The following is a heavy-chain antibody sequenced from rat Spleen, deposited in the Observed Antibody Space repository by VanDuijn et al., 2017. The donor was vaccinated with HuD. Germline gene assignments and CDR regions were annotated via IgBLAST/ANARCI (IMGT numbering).Heavy chain of an antibody. J-gene: IGHJ2*01. D-gene: IGHD1-5*01. CDR1: GFSLTSYN. V-gene: IGHV2-41*01. CDR3: ARDIGTTKDY. CDR2: IWNTGGT. Sequence: QVQLKESGPGLVQPSQTLSLTCTVAGFSLTSYNVHWVRQPPGKGLEWMGVIWNTGGTRYNSALKSRLSISKDTSKSQVFLKMNSLQTEDTATYYCARDIGTTKDYWGQGVMVTVSS.